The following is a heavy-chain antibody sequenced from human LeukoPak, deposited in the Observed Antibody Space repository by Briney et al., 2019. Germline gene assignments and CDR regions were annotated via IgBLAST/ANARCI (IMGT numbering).Heavy chain of an antibody. Sequence: PGGSLRLSCAASGFTFSTYGMHWVRQAPGKGLEWVAFIRYDKTGKYYADSVKGRFTISRDNSKNTPYLQMHSLRAEDTAVYYCAKGGYYGSGELDYWGQGTLVTVSS. D-gene: IGHD3-10*01. CDR2: IRYDKTGK. CDR3: AKGGYYGSGELDY. V-gene: IGHV3-30*02. J-gene: IGHJ4*02. CDR1: GFTFSTYG.